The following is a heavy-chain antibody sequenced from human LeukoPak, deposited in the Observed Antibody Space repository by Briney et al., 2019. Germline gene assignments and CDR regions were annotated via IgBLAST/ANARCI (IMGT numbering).Heavy chain of an antibody. D-gene: IGHD2-15*01. CDR1: GGSISSGDYY. CDR2: IYTSGST. CDR3: AREVGYSNAFDI. V-gene: IGHV4-61*02. Sequence: SQTLSLTCTVSGGSISSGDYYWSRIRQPAGKGLEWIGRIYTSGSTNYNPSLKSRVTISVDTSKNQFSLKLSSVTAADTAVYYCAREVGYSNAFDIWGQGTMVTVSS. J-gene: IGHJ3*02.